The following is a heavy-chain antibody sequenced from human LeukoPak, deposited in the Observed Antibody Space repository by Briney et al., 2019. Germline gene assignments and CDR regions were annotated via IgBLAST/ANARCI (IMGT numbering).Heavy chain of an antibody. Sequence: SETLSLTCTVSGGSISSSSYYWGWIRQPPGKGLEWIGSIYYSGSTYYNPSLKSRVTISVDTSKNQFSLKLSSVTAADTAVYYCANDILTGYYTNPGRVDYWGQGTLVTVSS. V-gene: IGHV4-39*07. J-gene: IGHJ4*02. CDR1: GGSISSSSYY. CDR3: ANDILTGYYTNPGRVDY. CDR2: IYYSGST. D-gene: IGHD3-9*01.